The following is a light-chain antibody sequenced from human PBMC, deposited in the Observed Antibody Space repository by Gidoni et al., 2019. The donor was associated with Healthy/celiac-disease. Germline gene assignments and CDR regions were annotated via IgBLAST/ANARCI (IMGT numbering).Light chain of an antibody. V-gene: IGLV2-11*01. CDR3: CSYAGSWGV. Sequence: HSALTQPRSVSGSPGQSVTISCTGTSSDVGGYNYVSWYQQHPGKAPKLMIYDVSKRPSGVPDRFSGSKSGNTASLTISGLQAEDEADYYCCSYAGSWGVFGTGTKVTVL. CDR2: DVS. J-gene: IGLJ1*01. CDR1: SSDVGGYNY.